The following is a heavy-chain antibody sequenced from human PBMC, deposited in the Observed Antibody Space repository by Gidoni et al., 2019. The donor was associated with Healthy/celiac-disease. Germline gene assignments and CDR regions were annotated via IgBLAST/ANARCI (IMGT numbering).Heavy chain of an antibody. D-gene: IGHD3-22*01. Sequence: QVQLVQSGAEVKKPGSSVKVSCKASGGTFSSYAISWVRQAPGQGLEWMGGIIPIFGTANYAQKFQGRVTITADKSTSTAYMELSSLRSEDTAVYYCARDLNTYYYDSSGYEGGYWGQGTLVTVSS. CDR1: GGTFSSYA. CDR2: IIPIFGTA. J-gene: IGHJ4*02. CDR3: ARDLNTYYYDSSGYEGGY. V-gene: IGHV1-69*06.